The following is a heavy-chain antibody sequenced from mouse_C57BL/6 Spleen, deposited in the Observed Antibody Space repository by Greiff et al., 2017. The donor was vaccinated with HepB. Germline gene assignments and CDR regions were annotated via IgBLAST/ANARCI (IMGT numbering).Heavy chain of an antibody. CDR3: ARYGSRHWYFDV. CDR1: GYTFTSYW. V-gene: IGHV1-69*01. Sequence: QVHVKQPGAELVMPGASVKLSCKASGYTFTSYWMHWVKQRPGQGLEWIGEIDPSDSYTNYNQKFKGKSTLTVDKSSSTAYMQLSSLTSEDSAVYYCARYGSRHWYFDVWGTGTTVTVSS. CDR2: IDPSDSYT. J-gene: IGHJ1*03. D-gene: IGHD1-1*01.